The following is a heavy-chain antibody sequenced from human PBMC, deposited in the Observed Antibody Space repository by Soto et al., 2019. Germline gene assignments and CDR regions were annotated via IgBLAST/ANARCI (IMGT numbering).Heavy chain of an antibody. CDR1: GGSISSYY. CDR3: ARAPYYYDSSGYYYFWFDP. Sequence: SETLSLTCTVSGGSISSYYWSWIRQPAGKGLEWIGRIYTSGSTNYNPSLKSRVTMSVDTSKNQFSLKLSSVTAADTAVYYCARAPYYYDSSGYYYFWFDPWGQGTLVTVSS. V-gene: IGHV4-4*07. D-gene: IGHD3-22*01. CDR2: IYTSGST. J-gene: IGHJ5*02.